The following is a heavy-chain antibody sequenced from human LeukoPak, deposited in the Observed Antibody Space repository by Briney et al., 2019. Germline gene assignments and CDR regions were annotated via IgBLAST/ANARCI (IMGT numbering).Heavy chain of an antibody. CDR1: GGTFSSYA. D-gene: IGHD3-3*01. V-gene: IGHV1-69*05. Sequence: SVKVSCKASGGTFSSYAISWVRQAPGQGLEWMGGIIPIFGTANYAQKFQGRVTITTDESTSTAYMELSSLRSEDTAVYYCARGEGTIFGVVIRNWFDPWGQGTLVTVSS. CDR2: IIPIFGTA. J-gene: IGHJ5*02. CDR3: ARGEGTIFGVVIRNWFDP.